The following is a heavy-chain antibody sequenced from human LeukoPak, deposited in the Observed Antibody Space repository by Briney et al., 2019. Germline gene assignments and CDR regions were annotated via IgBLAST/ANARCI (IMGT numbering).Heavy chain of an antibody. CDR1: GGSISSSSYY. V-gene: IGHV4-39*07. CDR3: ARASEDYYTSGRRRYYMDV. Sequence: SETLSLTCTVSGGSISSSSYYWGWIRQPPGKGLEWIGSIYYSGSTYYNPSLKGRVTISVDTSKNQFSLKLNSATGADTAMYYCARASEDYYTSGRRRYYMDVWGKGTTVTVSS. J-gene: IGHJ6*03. D-gene: IGHD3-10*01. CDR2: IYYSGST.